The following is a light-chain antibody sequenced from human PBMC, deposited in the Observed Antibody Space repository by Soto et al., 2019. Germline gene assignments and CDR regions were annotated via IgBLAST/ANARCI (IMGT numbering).Light chain of an antibody. CDR3: QQYGSSPPYT. CDR2: GAS. J-gene: IGKJ2*01. CDR1: QRVPNSY. V-gene: IGKV3-20*01. Sequence: ESVLTQSPGTLSLSPGERATLSCRASQRVPNSYLAWYQQKPGQAPRLLIYGASSRATGIPDRFSGSGSGTDFTLTISRLEPEDFAVYYCQQYGSSPPYTFGQGTKLEIK.